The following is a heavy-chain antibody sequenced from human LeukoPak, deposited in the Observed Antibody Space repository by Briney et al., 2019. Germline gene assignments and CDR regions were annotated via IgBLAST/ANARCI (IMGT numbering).Heavy chain of an antibody. CDR3: AKDRDSSGWYYFDY. J-gene: IGHJ4*02. CDR1: GFTFDDYA. D-gene: IGHD6-19*01. V-gene: IGHV3-9*01. Sequence: GRSLRLSCAASGFTFDDYAMHWVRQAPGKGLEWVSGISWNSGSIGYADSVKGRFTISRDNAKNSLYLQMNSLRAEDTALYYCAKDRDSSGWYYFDYWGQGTLVIVSS. CDR2: ISWNSGSI.